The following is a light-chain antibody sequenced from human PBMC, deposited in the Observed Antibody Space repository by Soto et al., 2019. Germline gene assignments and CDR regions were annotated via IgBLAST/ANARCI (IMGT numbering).Light chain of an antibody. CDR2: AAS. V-gene: IGKV1-12*01. CDR1: QGISSW. J-gene: IGKJ3*01. CDR3: QQANSFPFT. Sequence: DIQMTQSPSSVSASVGDRVTITCRASQGISSWLAWYQQKPGKALKLLIYAASSLQMGVPPRCSGSGSVTDFTRNIRSLQPADVATYYCQQANSFPFTFGPGTKVDIK.